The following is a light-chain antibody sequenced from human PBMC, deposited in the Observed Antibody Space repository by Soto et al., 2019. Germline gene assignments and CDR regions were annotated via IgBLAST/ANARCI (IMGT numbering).Light chain of an antibody. J-gene: IGKJ5*01. V-gene: IGKV3-15*01. Sequence: EIFRKLSQATLSVQPGGSGPXSCGASQRLRSYLAWYLQKPGQSPRLLTYGLSTRANGVPARFTGSRSRTEFTLTISSQQPKDFAVYYCQHYNNWATITFGQSALMEIK. CDR2: GLS. CDR1: QRLRSY. CDR3: QHYNNWATIT.